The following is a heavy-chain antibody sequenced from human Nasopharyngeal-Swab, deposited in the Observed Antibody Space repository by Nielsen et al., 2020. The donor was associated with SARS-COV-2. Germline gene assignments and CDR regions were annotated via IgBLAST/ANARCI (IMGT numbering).Heavy chain of an antibody. Sequence: ASVKVFCKASGYTFTSYGISWGRQAPGQGLEGMGWISAYNGNTNYAQKLQGRVTMTTDTSTSTAYMELRSLRSDDTAVYYCATEFYGSGSYYSNWFDPWGQGTLVTVSS. D-gene: IGHD3-10*01. J-gene: IGHJ5*02. V-gene: IGHV1-18*01. CDR2: ISAYNGNT. CDR3: ATEFYGSGSYYSNWFDP. CDR1: GYTFTSYG.